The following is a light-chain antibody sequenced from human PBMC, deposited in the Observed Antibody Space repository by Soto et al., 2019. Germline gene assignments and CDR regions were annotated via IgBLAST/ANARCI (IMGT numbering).Light chain of an antibody. J-gene: IGKJ1*01. CDR3: QHYNNWPPWT. CDR1: QSVSSN. CDR2: GAS. Sequence: DIVMTQSPATLSVSPGERATLSCRASQSVSSNLAWYQQEPGQAPRLLIYGASTRATGIPARFSGSGSGTHVTLTISSLQSEDFAVYYCQHYNNWPPWTFCQGTKVEIK. V-gene: IGKV3-15*01.